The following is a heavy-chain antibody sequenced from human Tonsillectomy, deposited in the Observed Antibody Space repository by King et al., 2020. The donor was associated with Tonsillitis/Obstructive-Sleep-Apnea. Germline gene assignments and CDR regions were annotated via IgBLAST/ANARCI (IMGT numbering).Heavy chain of an antibody. CDR2: IYYSGST. CDR1: GGSISSYY. Sequence: VQLQESGPGLVKPSETLSLTCTVSGGSISSYYWSWIRQPPGKGLDWIGYIYYSGSTNYNPSLKSRVTISVDTSKNQFSLKLSSVTAAATAVYYCARDMVLEAGGDAFDIWGQGTMVTVSS. CDR3: ARDMVLEAGGDAFDI. J-gene: IGHJ3*02. D-gene: IGHD2-8*01. V-gene: IGHV4-59*01.